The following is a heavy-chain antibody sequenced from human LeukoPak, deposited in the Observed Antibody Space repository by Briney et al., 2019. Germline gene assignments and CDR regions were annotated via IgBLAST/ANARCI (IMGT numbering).Heavy chain of an antibody. CDR1: GGSISSYY. CDR3: ARAYSSSWYGFDY. Sequence: SETLSLTCTVSGGSISSYYWSWIRQPPGKGLEWIGYIYYSGSTNYNPALKSRVTISVDTSKNQFSLKLSSVTAADTAVYYCARAYSSSWYGFDYWGQGTLVTVSS. D-gene: IGHD6-13*01. J-gene: IGHJ4*02. V-gene: IGHV4-59*01. CDR2: IYYSGST.